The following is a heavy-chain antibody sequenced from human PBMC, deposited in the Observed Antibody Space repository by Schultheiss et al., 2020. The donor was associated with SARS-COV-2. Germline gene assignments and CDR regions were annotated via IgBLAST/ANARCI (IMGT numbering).Heavy chain of an antibody. D-gene: IGHD6-19*01. CDR3: ARRTGQFIAVNPIDY. J-gene: IGHJ4*02. Sequence: GESLKISCKASGYSFTNYWIAWVRQMPGKGLEWMGTIYPGDSETRYSPSFRGQVTFSADKSINTAYLQWSSLKASDTAMYYCARRTGQFIAVNPIDYWGQGTLVTVSS. CDR1: GYSFTNYW. CDR2: IYPGDSET. V-gene: IGHV5-51*01.